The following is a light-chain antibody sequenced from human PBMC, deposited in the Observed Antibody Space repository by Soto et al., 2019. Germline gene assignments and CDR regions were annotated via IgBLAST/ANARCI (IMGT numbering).Light chain of an antibody. J-gene: IGKJ1*01. CDR2: KAS. Sequence: EIQMTQSPSTLSASVGDRVTITCRASQSISSWLAWYQQKPGKAPNLLIYKASSLESGVTPRFSGSGSGTEFTLTISSLQPDDFATYYCQQYDSYSWTFGQGTKVEIK. CDR1: QSISSW. CDR3: QQYDSYSWT. V-gene: IGKV1-5*03.